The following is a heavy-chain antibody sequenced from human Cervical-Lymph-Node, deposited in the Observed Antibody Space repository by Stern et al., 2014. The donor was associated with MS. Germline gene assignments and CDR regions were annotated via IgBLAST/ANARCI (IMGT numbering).Heavy chain of an antibody. CDR1: GGTFSSYT. J-gene: IGHJ6*02. V-gene: IGHV1-69*08. CDR3: AREALLGGNYYALDV. Sequence: QVQLVQSGAEVKKPGSSVKVSCKAFGGTFSSYTMSWVRQAPGQGLEWMGRSTPIFGTANYAQKFQDRVTITADKFTSTAYMALNSLRSEDTAVYYCAREALLGGNYYALDVWGQGTTVTVS. D-gene: IGHD2-15*01. CDR2: STPIFGTA.